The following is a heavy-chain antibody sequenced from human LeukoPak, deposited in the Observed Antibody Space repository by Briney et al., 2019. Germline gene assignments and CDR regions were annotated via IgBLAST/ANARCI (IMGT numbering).Heavy chain of an antibody. CDR2: IYENGGTT. D-gene: IGHD2-8*01. V-gene: IGHV3-23*01. Sequence: PGGSLRLSCVGSGFTFRSHAMSWVRQAPEKGLEFVSGIYENGGTTYYADSVKGRFSISRGNSKNTLYLQMDSLRGEDTAVYYCATAGYCTNGVCYRTFDYWGQGTLVTVSS. J-gene: IGHJ4*02. CDR3: ATAGYCTNGVCYRTFDY. CDR1: GFTFRSHA.